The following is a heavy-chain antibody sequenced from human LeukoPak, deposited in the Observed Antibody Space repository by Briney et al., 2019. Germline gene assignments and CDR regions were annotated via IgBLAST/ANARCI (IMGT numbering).Heavy chain of an antibody. CDR1: GYTFSDYY. CDR3: ARATAWDGYNS. Sequence: ASVKVSCKASGYTFSDYYMHWVRQAPGQGLEWMGWINPNSGGTNYAQKFQGRVSMTRDTSISTGYMELSRLRSDDTAMYYCARATAWDGYNSWGQGTLVTVSS. D-gene: IGHD5-24*01. V-gene: IGHV1-2*02. CDR2: INPNSGGT. J-gene: IGHJ4*02.